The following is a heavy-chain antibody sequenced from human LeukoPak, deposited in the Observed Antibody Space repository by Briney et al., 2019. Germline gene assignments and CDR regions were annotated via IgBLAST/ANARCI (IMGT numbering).Heavy chain of an antibody. V-gene: IGHV3-48*04. CDR2: ISSSGSSL. CDR1: GFAFSTYS. J-gene: IGHJ3*01. Sequence: PGGSLRLSCAGSGFAFSTYSMNWVRQTPGKGLEWVSYISSSGSSLYYADSVRGRFTISRDNAKNSLFLQMTSLRVEDTAVYYCASRFYGSGSFWGQGTMVTVSS. CDR3: ASRFYGSGSF. D-gene: IGHD3-10*01.